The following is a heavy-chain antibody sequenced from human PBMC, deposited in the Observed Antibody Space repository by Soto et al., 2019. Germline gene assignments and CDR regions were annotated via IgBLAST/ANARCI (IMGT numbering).Heavy chain of an antibody. J-gene: IGHJ5*02. CDR3: ARKVAAAGSRYNWFDP. CDR2: INHSGST. V-gene: IGHV4-34*01. CDR1: GGSFSGYY. Sequence: SETLSLTCAVYGGSFSGYYWSWIRQPPGKGLEWIGEINHSGSTNYNPSLKSRVTISVDTSKNQFSLKLSSVTAADTAVYYCARKVAAAGSRYNWFDPWGQGTLVTVSS. D-gene: IGHD6-13*01.